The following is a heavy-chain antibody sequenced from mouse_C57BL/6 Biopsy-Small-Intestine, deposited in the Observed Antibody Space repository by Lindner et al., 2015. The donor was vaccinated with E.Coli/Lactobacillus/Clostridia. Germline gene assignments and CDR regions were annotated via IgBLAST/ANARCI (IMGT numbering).Heavy chain of an antibody. CDR3: SRSYIMDY. D-gene: IGHD1-3*01. J-gene: IGHJ4*01. V-gene: IGHV1-82*01. CDR1: GYAFSSSW. CDR2: IYPGDGDT. Sequence: VQLQESGPELVKPGASVKLSCKASGYAFSSSWMNWVKQRPGKGLEWIGRIYPGDGDTDYNGKFKGKATLTADKSSSTAYMQLSSLTSEDSAVYFCSRSYIMDYWGQGTSVTVSS.